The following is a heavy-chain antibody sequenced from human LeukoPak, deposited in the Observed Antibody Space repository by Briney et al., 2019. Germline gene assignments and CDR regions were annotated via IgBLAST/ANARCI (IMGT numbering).Heavy chain of an antibody. J-gene: IGHJ5*02. CDR2: INYSEST. CDR3: ARYGSGSTWFDP. V-gene: IGHV4-30-4*01. Sequence: PSQTLSLTCTVSGGSISSDNYQWRWIRQPPGKGLEWIGYINYSESTYYNPSLKSRVTISVDTSKNHFSLKLSSVTAADTAVYYCARYGSGSTWFDPWGQGTLVTVSS. CDR1: GGSISSDNYQ. D-gene: IGHD3-10*01.